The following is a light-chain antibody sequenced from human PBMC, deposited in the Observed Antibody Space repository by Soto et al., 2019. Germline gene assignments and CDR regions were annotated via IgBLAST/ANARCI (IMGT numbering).Light chain of an antibody. CDR1: QSVSSSY. J-gene: IGKJ1*01. Sequence: ETVLTQSPGTLSLSPGERAPLSCRASQSVSSSYLVWYQQKPGQAPRLLIYGASSRATGIPDRFSGSGSGTDFTLTISRLEPEDFAVYYCQQYGSSPRTFGQGTKVDIK. CDR3: QQYGSSPRT. V-gene: IGKV3-20*01. CDR2: GAS.